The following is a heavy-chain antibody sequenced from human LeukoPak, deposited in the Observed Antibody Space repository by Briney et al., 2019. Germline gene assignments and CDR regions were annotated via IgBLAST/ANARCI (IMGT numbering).Heavy chain of an antibody. V-gene: IGHV4-34*01. CDR3: ARGLCRSSHYDFWSGYSCPNWFDP. CDR2: INHSGST. Sequence: PSETLSLTCAVYGGSFSGYYWSWIRQPPGKGLEWIGEINHSGSTNYNPSLKSRVTISVDTSKNQFSLKLSSVTAADTAPYYCARGLCRSSHYDFWSGYSCPNWFDPWGQGTLVTVSS. D-gene: IGHD3-3*01. J-gene: IGHJ5*02. CDR1: GGSFSGYY.